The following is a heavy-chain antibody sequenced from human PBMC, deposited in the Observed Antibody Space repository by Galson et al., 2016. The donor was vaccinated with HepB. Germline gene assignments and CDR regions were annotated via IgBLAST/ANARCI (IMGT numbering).Heavy chain of an antibody. D-gene: IGHD3-22*01. J-gene: IGHJ4*02. V-gene: IGHV3-53*01. CDR3: AREDRYSSGSFDY. CDR2: IYSGGST. CDR1: GFTFSSYA. Sequence: SLRLSCAASGFTFSSYAMSWVRQAPGKGLEWVSVIYSGGSTHYADSVKGRFTISRDNSKNTLYPQMNNLRDEDTAVYYCAREDRYSSGSFDYWGQGTLVTVSS.